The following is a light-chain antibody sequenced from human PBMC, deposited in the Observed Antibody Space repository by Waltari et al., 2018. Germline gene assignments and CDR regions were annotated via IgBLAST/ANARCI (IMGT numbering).Light chain of an antibody. J-gene: IGKJ1*01. CDR1: QSVGRS. Sequence: EIVLTQSPDPLSLSPGERGPLSCRASQSVGRSLTWYQQKPGQAPRLLIYDASRRAPGIPDRFSGSGSGTDFSLTISRLEPEDFAVYYCQNYVRLPAMFGQGTKVEIK. V-gene: IGKV3-20*01. CDR3: QNYVRLPAM. CDR2: DAS.